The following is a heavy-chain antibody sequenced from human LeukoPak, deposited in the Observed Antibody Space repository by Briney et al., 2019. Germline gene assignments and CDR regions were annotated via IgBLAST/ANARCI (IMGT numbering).Heavy chain of an antibody. D-gene: IGHD2-8*02. J-gene: IGHJ4*02. CDR1: GGSISSSSHY. Sequence: SETLSLTCSVSGGSISSSSHYWDWIRQPPGEGLEWIGSIYYSGSTYYNPSLKSRVTISVDTSKNQFSLKLISVTAADTAVYYCAREDTGGLDYWGQGILVSVSS. CDR3: AREDTGGLDY. CDR2: IYYSGST. V-gene: IGHV4-39*07.